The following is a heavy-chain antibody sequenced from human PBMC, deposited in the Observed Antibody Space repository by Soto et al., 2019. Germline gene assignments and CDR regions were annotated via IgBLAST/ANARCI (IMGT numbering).Heavy chain of an antibody. CDR2: IYYSGST. V-gene: IGHV4-31*03. J-gene: IGHJ6*03. D-gene: IGHD3-10*01. CDR1: GGSISSGGYY. CDR3: ARGFFRRGYYYYMDV. Sequence: PSETLSLTCTVSGGSISSGGYYWSWIRQHPGKGLEWIGYIYYSGSTYYNPSLKSRVTISVDTSKNQFSLKLSSVTAADTAVYYCARGFFRRGYYYYMDVWGKRTTVTVSS.